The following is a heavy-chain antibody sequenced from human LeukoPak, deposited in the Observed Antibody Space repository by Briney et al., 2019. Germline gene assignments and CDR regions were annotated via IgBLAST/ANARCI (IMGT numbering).Heavy chain of an antibody. CDR1: GFTVSSNS. D-gene: IGHD4/OR15-4a*01. CDR3: ARRAGAYSHPYDY. CDR2: IYSGST. Sequence: GGSLRLSCAASGFTVSSNSMSWVRQAPGKGLEWVSFIYSGSTHYSDSVKGRFTISRDNSKNTLYLQMNSLRAEDTAVYYCARRAGAYSHPYDYWGQGTLVTVSS. V-gene: IGHV3-53*01. J-gene: IGHJ4*02.